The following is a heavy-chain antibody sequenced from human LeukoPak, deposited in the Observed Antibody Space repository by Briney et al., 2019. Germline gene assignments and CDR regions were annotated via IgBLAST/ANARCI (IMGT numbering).Heavy chain of an antibody. CDR1: GGTFSSYA. V-gene: IGHV1-69*13. CDR2: IIPIFGTA. J-gene: IGHJ6*02. Sequence: SVTVSCKASGGTFSSYAISWVRQAPGQGLEWMGGIIPIFGTANYAQKFQGRVTITADESTSTAYMELSSLRSEDTAVYYCARVGSLMATRNYGMDVWGQGTTVTVSS. D-gene: IGHD5-24*01. CDR3: ARVGSLMATRNYGMDV.